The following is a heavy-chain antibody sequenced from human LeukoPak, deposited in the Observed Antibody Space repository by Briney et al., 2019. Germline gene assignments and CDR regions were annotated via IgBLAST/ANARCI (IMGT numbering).Heavy chain of an antibody. CDR2: IHTTGTT. V-gene: IGHV4-4*07. J-gene: IGHJ4*02. D-gene: IGHD3-10*01. Sequence: KSSETLSLTCTVSDTSINTYYWSWIRQPAGKGLEWIGHIHTTGTTNYNPSLKSRVTMSIDTSKNQFSLNLRSVTAADTAVYYCAKVAKYYYGSETYFFFDHWGQGTLVTVSS. CDR1: DTSINTYY. CDR3: AKVAKYYYGSETYFFFDH.